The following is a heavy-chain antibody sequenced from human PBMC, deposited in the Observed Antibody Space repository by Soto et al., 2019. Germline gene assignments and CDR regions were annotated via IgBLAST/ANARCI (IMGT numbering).Heavy chain of an antibody. CDR1: GLDFSSYS. D-gene: IGHD1-20*01. CDR3: ARGRNWSTGGFDP. CDR2: ISSSSSYI. Sequence: GRSLRLSCTVSGLDFSSYSMNWVRHHPGKGLEWVSSISSSSSYIYYADSVKGRFTITRDNAKNSLYLQMNSLRAEDTAVYYCARGRNWSTGGFDPSGQGTLVTVSS. V-gene: IGHV3-21*01. J-gene: IGHJ5*02.